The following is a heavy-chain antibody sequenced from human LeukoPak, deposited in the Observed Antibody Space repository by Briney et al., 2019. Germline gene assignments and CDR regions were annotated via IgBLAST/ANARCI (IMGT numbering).Heavy chain of an antibody. V-gene: IGHV3-30*02. Sequence: GGSLRLSCAASGFTFSNYDMHWVRQAPGKGLEWVAFIRYDGSNKYYADSVKGRFTISRDNSKNTLYLQMNSLRAEDTAVYYCAKAVGRSGSYYYYMDVWGKGTTVTISS. CDR3: AKAVGRSGSYYYYMDV. CDR2: IRYDGSNK. J-gene: IGHJ6*03. CDR1: GFTFSNYD. D-gene: IGHD2-15*01.